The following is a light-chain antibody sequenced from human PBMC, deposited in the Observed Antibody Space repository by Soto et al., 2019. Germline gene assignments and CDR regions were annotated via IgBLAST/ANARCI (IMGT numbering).Light chain of an antibody. V-gene: IGLV1-40*01. Sequence: QSVLTQPPSVSGAPGQRVIISCTGSSSNIGAAYGVHWYQHLPGTAPKLLIYGNTNRPSGVRDRFSGSKSGTSASLAITGLQAEDEADYYCQSYDSSLSGDVFGTGTKVTVL. CDR1: SSNIGAAYG. J-gene: IGLJ1*01. CDR3: QSYDSSLSGDV. CDR2: GNT.